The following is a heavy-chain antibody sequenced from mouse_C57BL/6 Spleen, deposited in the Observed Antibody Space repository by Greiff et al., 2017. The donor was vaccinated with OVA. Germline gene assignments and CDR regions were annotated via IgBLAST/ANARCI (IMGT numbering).Heavy chain of an antibody. Sequence: LVESGPELVKPGASVKISCKASGYAFSSSWMNWVKQRPGKGLEWIGRIYPGDGDTNYNGKFKGKATLTADKSSSTAYMQLSSLTSEDSAVYFCARPDYYGSSYIAYWGQGTLVTVSA. CDR3: ARPDYYGSSYIAY. CDR2: IYPGDGDT. D-gene: IGHD1-1*01. CDR1: GYAFSSSW. V-gene: IGHV1-82*01. J-gene: IGHJ3*01.